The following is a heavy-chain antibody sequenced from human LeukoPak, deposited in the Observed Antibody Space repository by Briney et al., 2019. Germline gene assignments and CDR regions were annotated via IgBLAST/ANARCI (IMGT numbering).Heavy chain of an antibody. V-gene: IGHV3-7*01. CDR1: GFTSSAFW. CDR3: ATFAGGVPCGLLV. CDR2: IKKDGSEK. Sequence: GGSLRLSCVASGFTSSAFWMSWVRRPPGKGLEWVANIKKDGSEKDYVDSVKGRFSIFRDNAKNSVYLQMNSLRAEDTAVYYCATFAGGVPCGLLVWGQGTTVIVSS. D-gene: IGHD2-8*02. J-gene: IGHJ6*02.